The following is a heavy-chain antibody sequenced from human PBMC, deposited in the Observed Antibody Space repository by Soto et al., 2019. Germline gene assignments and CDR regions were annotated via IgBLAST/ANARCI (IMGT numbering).Heavy chain of an antibody. CDR3: AKDGLGGDAFDI. CDR2: ISYDGSNK. Sequence: QVQLVESGGGVVQPGRSLRLSCAASGFTFSSYGMHWVRQAPGKGLEWVAVISYDGSNKYYADSVKGRFTISRDNSKNTLYLQMNSLRAEDPAVYYCAKDGLGGDAFDIWGQGTMVTVSS. J-gene: IGHJ3*02. V-gene: IGHV3-30*18. CDR1: GFTFSSYG.